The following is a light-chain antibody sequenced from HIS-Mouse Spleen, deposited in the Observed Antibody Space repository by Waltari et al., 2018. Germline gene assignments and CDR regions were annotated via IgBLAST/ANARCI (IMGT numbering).Light chain of an antibody. CDR2: WAS. CDR3: QQYYSTPWT. CDR1: QSVLYSSNNKNY. J-gene: IGKJ1*01. V-gene: IGKV4-1*01. Sequence: DIVMTQSPDSLAVSLGERATINCKSSQSVLYSSNNKNYLAWYQQKPGQPPKLLIYWASTQESGVPDRFSGSWSGTDFTLTISSLQAEDVAVYYCQQYYSTPWTFGQGTKVEIK.